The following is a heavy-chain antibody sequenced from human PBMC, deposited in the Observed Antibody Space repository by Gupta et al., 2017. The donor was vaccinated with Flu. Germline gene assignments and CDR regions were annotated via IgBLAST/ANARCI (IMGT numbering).Heavy chain of an antibody. CDR3: ARHKKEQLAPRGDWFDP. CDR1: YY. D-gene: IGHD6-6*01. J-gene: IGHJ5*02. V-gene: IGHV4-39*01. CDR2: ISYGGST. Sequence: YYWGWIRQPPGKGREWIGSISYGGSTHYNPSLKSRVTISVDTSKSQFSLKLSSVTAADTAVYYCARHKKEQLAPRGDWFDPWGQGTLVTVSS.